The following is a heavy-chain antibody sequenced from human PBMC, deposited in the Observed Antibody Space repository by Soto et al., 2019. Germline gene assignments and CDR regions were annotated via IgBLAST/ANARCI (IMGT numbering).Heavy chain of an antibody. CDR2: IIPIFGTA. CDR3: ARGGLVVAATPPKSWYLDV. Sequence: QVQLMQSGAEVKKPGSSVQVSCKASGGSSSTYAISWVRQAPGPGLEWMGGIIPIFGTANYAQKFQGRVKITADESRITVYMELCSLTFEDTAVYYCARGGLVVAATPPKSWYLDVWGRGTVVTVSS. D-gene: IGHD2-15*01. J-gene: IGHJ2*01. CDR1: GGSSSTYA. V-gene: IGHV1-69*12.